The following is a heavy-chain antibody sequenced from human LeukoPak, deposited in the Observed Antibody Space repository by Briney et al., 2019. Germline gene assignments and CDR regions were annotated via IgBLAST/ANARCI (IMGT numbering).Heavy chain of an antibody. J-gene: IGHJ6*04. Sequence: GGSLRLSCAASGFTFSSYATHWVRQAPGKGLEWVAVISYDGSNKYYADSVKGRFTISRDNSKNTLYLQMNSLRAEDTAVYYCARDHGKYCSSTSCYAWYYYGMDVWGKGTTVTVSS. CDR1: GFTFSSYA. CDR2: ISYDGSNK. D-gene: IGHD2-2*01. CDR3: ARDHGKYCSSTSCYAWYYYGMDV. V-gene: IGHV3-30*04.